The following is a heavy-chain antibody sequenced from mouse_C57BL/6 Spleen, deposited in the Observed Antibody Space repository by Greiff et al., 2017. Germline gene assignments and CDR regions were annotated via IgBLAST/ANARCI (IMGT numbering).Heavy chain of an antibody. CDR3: ATSQFNY. V-gene: IGHV1-50*01. J-gene: IGHJ2*01. Sequence: QVQLQQPGAELVKPGASVKLSCKASGYTFTSYWMQWVKQRPGQGLEWIGEIDPSDSYTNYNQKFKGKATLTVDTSSSTAYMQLSSLTSEDSAVYYCATSQFNYWGQGTTLTVSS. CDR2: IDPSDSYT. CDR1: GYTFTSYW.